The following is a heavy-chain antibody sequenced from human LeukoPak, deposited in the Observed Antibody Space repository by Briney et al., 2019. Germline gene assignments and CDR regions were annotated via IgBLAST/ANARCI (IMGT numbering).Heavy chain of an antibody. CDR2: IYYSGST. J-gene: IGHJ4*02. D-gene: IGHD3-10*01. CDR3: ARRVFASGRQDY. V-gene: IGHV4-39*01. CDR1: GGSISSSDYY. Sequence: PSETLSLTCTVSGGSISSSDYYWGWIRQPPGKGLEWIGNIYYSGSTYYNPSLESRTTISVDTSKNEFSLKLSSVTAADTAVYYCARRVFASGRQDYWGQGTLVTVSS.